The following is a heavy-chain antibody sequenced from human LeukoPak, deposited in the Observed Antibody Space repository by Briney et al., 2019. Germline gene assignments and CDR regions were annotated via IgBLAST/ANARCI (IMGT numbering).Heavy chain of an antibody. CDR3: ARDEVGDSDYYFDY. J-gene: IGHJ4*02. CDR1: GYTFTGYY. Sequence: ASVKVSCKASGYTFTGYYMHRVRQAPGQGLEWMGWINPNSGGTNYAQKFQGRVTMTRDTSISTAYMELSRLRSDDTAVYYCARDEVGDSDYYFDYWGQGTLVTVSS. V-gene: IGHV1-2*02. CDR2: INPNSGGT. D-gene: IGHD5-18*01.